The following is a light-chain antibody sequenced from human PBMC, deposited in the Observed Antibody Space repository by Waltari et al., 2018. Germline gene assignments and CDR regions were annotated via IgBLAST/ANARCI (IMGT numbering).Light chain of an antibody. J-gene: IGKJ4*01. V-gene: IGKV3-15*01. CDR2: SAS. CDR1: QSVGRN. Sequence: EIVVTQSPATLSVAPGEGATLSCRASQSVGRNVAWYQQKPGQSPRLLIYSASARATGVPARFSGSGSGTDFTLTISSLQSEDFAVYYCQQYDYWPPLTFGGGTKVEIK. CDR3: QQYDYWPPLT.